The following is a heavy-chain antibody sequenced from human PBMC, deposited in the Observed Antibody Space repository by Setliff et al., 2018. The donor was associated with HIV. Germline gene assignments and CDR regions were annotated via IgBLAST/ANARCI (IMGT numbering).Heavy chain of an antibody. CDR2: IYYSGST. CDR1: GGSISSSSYY. CDR3: ARSGALATSTWSPFDY. J-gene: IGHJ4*01. D-gene: IGHD6-19*01. V-gene: IGHV4-39*01. Sequence: SETLSLTCTVSGGSISSSSYYWGWIRQPPGKGLEWIGSIYYSGSTYYNPSLKSRVTISVDTSKNQFSLKLSAVTAADTALYYCARSGALATSTWSPFDYWGHGNQVTVSS.